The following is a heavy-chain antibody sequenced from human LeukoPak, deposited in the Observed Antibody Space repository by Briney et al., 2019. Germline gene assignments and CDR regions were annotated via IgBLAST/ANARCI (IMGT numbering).Heavy chain of an antibody. D-gene: IGHD2-15*01. V-gene: IGHV4-59*01. Sequence: PSETLSLTCTVSGGSISSYYWSWIRQPPGKGLEWIGYIYYSGSTNYNPSLKSRVTISVDTSKNHFSLKLSSVTAADTAVYYCARGRKHRLGYCSGGSCRHMDVWGKGTTVTVSS. CDR1: GGSISSYY. CDR2: IYYSGST. J-gene: IGHJ6*03. CDR3: ARGRKHRLGYCSGGSCRHMDV.